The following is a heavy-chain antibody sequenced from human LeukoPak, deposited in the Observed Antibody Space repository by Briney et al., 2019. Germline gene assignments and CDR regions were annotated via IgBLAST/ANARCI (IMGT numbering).Heavy chain of an antibody. Sequence: PSATLSLTCNVSGISISDGRYYWAWIRQRPGRGLESIGYKYYSWTAKYNPSLKSRLTISIDTPENQFSLNLSSVTAADTAMYYCATPYCSSLSCLDVFNIWGQGRMVTVSP. D-gene: IGHD2-2*01. CDR3: ATPYCSSLSCLDVFNI. J-gene: IGHJ3*02. V-gene: IGHV4-31*03. CDR1: GISISDGRYY. CDR2: KYYSWTA.